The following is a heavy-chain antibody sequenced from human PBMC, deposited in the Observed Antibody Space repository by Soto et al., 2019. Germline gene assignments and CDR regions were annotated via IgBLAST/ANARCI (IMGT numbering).Heavy chain of an antibody. CDR3: TTSYYDSSGYPRVGYYGMDV. D-gene: IGHD3-22*01. J-gene: IGHJ6*02. Sequence: GGSLRLSCAASGFTFSNAWMSWVRQAPGKGLEWVGRIKSKTDGGTTDYAAPVKGRFTISRDDSKNTLYLQMNSLKTEDTAVYYCTTSYYDSSGYPRVGYYGMDVWGQGTTVTVSS. V-gene: IGHV3-15*01. CDR2: IKSKTDGGTT. CDR1: GFTFSNAW.